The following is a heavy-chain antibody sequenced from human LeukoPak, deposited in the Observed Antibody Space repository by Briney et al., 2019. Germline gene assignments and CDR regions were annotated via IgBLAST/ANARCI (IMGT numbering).Heavy chain of an antibody. Sequence: GGSLRLSCAASGFTFSSYGMHWVRQAPGKGLEWVAVISYDGSNKYYADSVKGRFTISRDNSKNTLYLQMNSLRAEDTAVYYCAKARLLSPDIVVVPAAMPVDYWGQETLVTVSS. CDR3: AKARLLSPDIVVVPAAMPVDY. CDR1: GFTFSSYG. CDR2: ISYDGSNK. V-gene: IGHV3-30*18. D-gene: IGHD2-2*01. J-gene: IGHJ4*02.